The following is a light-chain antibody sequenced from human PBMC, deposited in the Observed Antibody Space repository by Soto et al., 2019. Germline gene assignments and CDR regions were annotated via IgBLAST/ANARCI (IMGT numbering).Light chain of an antibody. V-gene: IGLV1-40*01. CDR1: SSNIGAGYD. CDR3: QSYDSSLSGYV. J-gene: IGLJ1*01. CDR2: ANN. Sequence: QSVLTQPPSVSGAPGQRVTISCTGSSSNIGAGYDVHWYQQLPGTAPKLLIYANNNRPPAVPDRFAGSRSGTSVSLALTGPQSDDEADYYCQSYDSSLSGYVFGTGTKVTV.